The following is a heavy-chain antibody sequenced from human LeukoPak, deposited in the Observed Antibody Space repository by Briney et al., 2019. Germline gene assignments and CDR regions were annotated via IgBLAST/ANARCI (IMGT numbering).Heavy chain of an antibody. J-gene: IGHJ4*02. CDR2: INHSGST. CDR1: GGSFSGYY. D-gene: IGHD3-22*01. Sequence: SETLSLTCAVYGGSFSGYYWSWIRQPPGKGLEWIGEINHSGSTNYNPSLKSRVTISVDTSKNQFSLKLSSVTAADTAVYYCARGLLDSYHYDSSGYYPLDYWGQGTLVTVSS. V-gene: IGHV4-34*01. CDR3: ARGLLDSYHYDSSGYYPLDY.